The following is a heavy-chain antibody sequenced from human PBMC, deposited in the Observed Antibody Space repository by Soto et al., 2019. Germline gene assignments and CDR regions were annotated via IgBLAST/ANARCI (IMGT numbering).Heavy chain of an antibody. J-gene: IGHJ5*02. CDR2: INHSGST. CDR1: GGSFSGYY. Sequence: PSETLSLTCAVYGGSFSGYYWSWIRQPPGKGLEWIGEINHSGSTNYNPSLKSRVTISVDTSKNQFSLKLSSVTAADTAVYYCATKRGSSSRYNWLDPWGQGTIVTVYS. D-gene: IGHD6-13*01. V-gene: IGHV4-34*01. CDR3: ATKRGSSSRYNWLDP.